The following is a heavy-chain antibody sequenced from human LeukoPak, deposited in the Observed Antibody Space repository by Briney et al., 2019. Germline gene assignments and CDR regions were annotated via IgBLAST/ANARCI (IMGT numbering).Heavy chain of an antibody. CDR2: IYYSGST. CDR3: ARDYYDSSGFGPPGPHWFDP. CDR1: GGSISSYY. V-gene: IGHV4-59*01. Sequence: KPSETLSLTCTVSGGSISSYYWSWIRQPPGKGLEWIGYIYYSGSTKSNPSLKSRVTISVDTSKNQFSLKLSSVTAADTAVYYCARDYYDSSGFGPPGPHWFDPWGQGTLVTVSS. D-gene: IGHD3-22*01. J-gene: IGHJ5*02.